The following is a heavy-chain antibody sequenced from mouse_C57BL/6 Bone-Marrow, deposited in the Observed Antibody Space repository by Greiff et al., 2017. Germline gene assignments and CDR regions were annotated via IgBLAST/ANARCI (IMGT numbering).Heavy chain of an antibody. D-gene: IGHD1-1*01. V-gene: IGHV1-61*01. CDR3: ARANGSSDWYFEV. Sequence: VQLQQPGAELVRPGSSVKLSCKASGYTFTSYWMDWVKQRPGQGLEWIGNIYPYDSETHYNQKFKDKATLTVDKSSSTAYMQLSSLTSEDSAVYYCARANGSSDWYFEVWGTGTTVTVSS. CDR2: IYPYDSET. CDR1: GYTFTSYW. J-gene: IGHJ1*03.